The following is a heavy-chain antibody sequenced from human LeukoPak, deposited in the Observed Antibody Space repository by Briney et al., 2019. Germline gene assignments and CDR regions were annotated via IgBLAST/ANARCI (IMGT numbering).Heavy chain of an antibody. CDR2: IYHNGNT. J-gene: IGHJ4*02. CDR3: ARARYNYGDSDY. V-gene: IGHV4-38-2*01. Sequence: PSETLSLTCDVSGYSISSGYYWGWIRQPPGKGLEWIGTIYHNGNTYYNPSLNSRATISVDTSRNQFSPELSSVTAADTAVFYCARARYNYGDSDYWGQGTLVTVSS. D-gene: IGHD5-18*01. CDR1: GYSISSGYY.